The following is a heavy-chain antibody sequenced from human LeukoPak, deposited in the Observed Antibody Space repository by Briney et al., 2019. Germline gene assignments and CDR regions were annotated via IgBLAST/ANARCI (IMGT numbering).Heavy chain of an antibody. CDR1: GFTFDDYA. CDR3: AKDIASSVVTTPYYFDY. Sequence: GGSLRLSCAASGFTFDDYAMHWVRQAPGKGPEWVSGISWNSGSIGYADSVKGRFTISRDNAKNSLYLQMNSLRAEDTALYYCAKDIASSVVTTPYYFDYWGQGTLVTVSS. CDR2: ISWNSGSI. J-gene: IGHJ4*02. D-gene: IGHD4-17*01. V-gene: IGHV3-9*01.